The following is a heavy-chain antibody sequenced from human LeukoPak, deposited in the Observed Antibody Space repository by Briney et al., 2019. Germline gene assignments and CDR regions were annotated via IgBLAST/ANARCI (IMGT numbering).Heavy chain of an antibody. V-gene: IGHV3-53*01. Sequence: GGSLRLSCAASGFTFSSYAMSWVRQAPGKGLEGVSVIYSGGSTYYADSVKGRFTISRDNSRNTLYLQMNSLRAEDTAVYYCARGGYYDSSGYSSFADYWGQGTLVTVPS. CDR3: ARGGYYDSSGYSSFADY. D-gene: IGHD3-22*01. CDR1: GFTFSSYA. J-gene: IGHJ4*02. CDR2: IYSGGST.